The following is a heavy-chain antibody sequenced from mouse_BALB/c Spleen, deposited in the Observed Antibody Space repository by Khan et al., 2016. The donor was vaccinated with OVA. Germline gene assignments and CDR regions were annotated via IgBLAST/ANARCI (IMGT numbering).Heavy chain of an antibody. CDR2: IWGDGST. J-gene: IGHJ4*01. CDR3: AQWAPFYAVDY. V-gene: IGHV2-3*01. CDR1: GFSLTSYG. Sequence: QVQLKESGPGLVAPSQSLSITCTVPGFSLTSYGVNWVRQPPGKGLEWLGVIWGDGSTNYHSGLISRLSISKDNSKSQVFLKLNSLQTDDTATDYCAQWAPFYAVDYWGQGTSVTVSS.